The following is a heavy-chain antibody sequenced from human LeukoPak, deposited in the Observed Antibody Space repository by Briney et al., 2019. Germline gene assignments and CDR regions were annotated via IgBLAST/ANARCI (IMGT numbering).Heavy chain of an antibody. CDR3: ARVLTGLAVAGYYYYYGMDV. V-gene: IGHV5-51*01. CDR2: IYPGDSDT. D-gene: IGHD6-19*01. CDR1: GYSFTSYW. Sequence: GESLKISCKGSGYSFTSYWIGRVRQMPGKGLEWMGIIYPGDSDTRYSPSFQGQVTISADKSISTAYLQWSSLKASDTAMYYCARVLTGLAVAGYYYYYGMDVWGQGTTVTVSS. J-gene: IGHJ6*02.